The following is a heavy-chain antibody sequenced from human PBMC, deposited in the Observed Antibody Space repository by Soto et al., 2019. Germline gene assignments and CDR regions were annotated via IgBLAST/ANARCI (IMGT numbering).Heavy chain of an antibody. V-gene: IGHV3-11*01. J-gene: IGHJ4*02. CDR2: ISSSGSSI. CDR3: ARDPTGYYFDY. Sequence: VQLVESGGGLVQPGGSLRLSCAASGFTFSDYYMSWIRQAPGKGLEWVSYISSSGSSIYYADSVKGRFTISRDIAKSSLYLQVNSLRAEDTAVYYCARDPTGYYFDYWGQGTLVTVSS. CDR1: GFTFSDYY. D-gene: IGHD3-10*01.